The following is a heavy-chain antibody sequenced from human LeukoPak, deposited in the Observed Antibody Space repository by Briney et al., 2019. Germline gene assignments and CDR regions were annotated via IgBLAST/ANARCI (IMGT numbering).Heavy chain of an antibody. Sequence: PGRSLRLSCAASGFTFSSNAMHWVRQAPGKGLEWVAVISYDGSNKYYADSVKGRFTISRDNSKNTLYLQMNSLRAEDTAVYYCAKDYCGGDCYPDYWGQGTLVTVSS. CDR3: AKDYCGGDCYPDY. CDR1: GFTFSSNA. J-gene: IGHJ4*02. V-gene: IGHV3-30*18. CDR2: ISYDGSNK. D-gene: IGHD2-21*02.